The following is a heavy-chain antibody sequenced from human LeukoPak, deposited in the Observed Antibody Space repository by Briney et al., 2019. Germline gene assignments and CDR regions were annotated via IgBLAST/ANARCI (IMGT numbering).Heavy chain of an antibody. CDR1: GFTFSSYA. Sequence: GVSLRLSCAASGFTFSSYAMSWVRQAPGKGLEWVSAISGSGGSTYYADSVKGRFTISRDNSKNTLYLQMNSLRAEDTAVYYCAKSVPIAAAGNWYFDLWGRGTLVTVSS. CDR3: AKSVPIAAAGNWYFDL. V-gene: IGHV3-23*01. J-gene: IGHJ2*01. CDR2: ISGSGGST. D-gene: IGHD6-13*01.